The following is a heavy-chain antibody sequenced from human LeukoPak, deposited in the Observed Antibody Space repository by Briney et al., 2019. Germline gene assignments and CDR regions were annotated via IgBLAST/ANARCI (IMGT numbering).Heavy chain of an antibody. Sequence: GGSLRLSCAASGFTVSSSYMSWVRQAPGKGLEWVAFIRYDGSNKYYADSVKGRFTVSRDNSKNTLYLQMKSLRAEDTAVYYCAKGGGYEAQYYYYYLDVWGKGTTVTISS. CDR2: IRYDGSNK. CDR1: GFTVSSSY. D-gene: IGHD5-12*01. CDR3: AKGGGYEAQYYYYYLDV. V-gene: IGHV3-30*02. J-gene: IGHJ6*03.